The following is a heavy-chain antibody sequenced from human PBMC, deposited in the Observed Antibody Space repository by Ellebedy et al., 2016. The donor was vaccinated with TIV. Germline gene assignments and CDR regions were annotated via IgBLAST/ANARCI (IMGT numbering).Heavy chain of an antibody. J-gene: IGHJ6*04. Sequence: MPSETLSLTCNVSGYSIGAGHFWGWIRQPPLKGLEWTGTIYHSGTTYYNPSFKSRVTLSVDKSKNQFSLELTSVTATDTAMYYCARATTYSSSWQVWGNGTKVTVSS. CDR3: ARATTYSSSWQV. V-gene: IGHV4-38-2*02. CDR1: GYSIGAGHF. CDR2: IYHSGTT. D-gene: IGHD6-13*01.